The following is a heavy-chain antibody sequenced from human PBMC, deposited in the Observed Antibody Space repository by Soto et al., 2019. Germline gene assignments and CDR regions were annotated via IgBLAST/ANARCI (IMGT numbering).Heavy chain of an antibody. D-gene: IGHD3-10*01. CDR3: ASGYYYGSADYYYYGMDV. CDR2: IYYSGST. J-gene: IGHJ6*02. V-gene: IGHV4-39*01. CDR1: GGSISSSSYY. Sequence: SETLSLTCTVSGGSISSSSYYWGWIRQPPGKGLEWIGSIYYSGSTYYNPSLKSRVTISVDTSKNQFSLKLSSVTAADTAVYYCASGYYYGSADYYYYGMDVWGQGTTVTVSS.